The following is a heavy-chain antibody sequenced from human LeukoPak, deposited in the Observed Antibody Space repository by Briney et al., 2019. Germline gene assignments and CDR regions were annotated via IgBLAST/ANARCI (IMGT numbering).Heavy chain of an antibody. CDR3: AGDPESQKGRDGLDY. CDR1: GFSFSDYW. V-gene: IGHV3-7*01. D-gene: IGHD1-14*01. Sequence: GGSLRLSCAASGFSFSDYWMSWVRQAPGKGLEWVASIKTDGSAKYYVDSVKGRFTISRDNAKNSLYLQMNNLRAEDTAVYYCAGDPESQKGRDGLDYWGQGTLATVSS. CDR2: IKTDGSAK. J-gene: IGHJ4*02.